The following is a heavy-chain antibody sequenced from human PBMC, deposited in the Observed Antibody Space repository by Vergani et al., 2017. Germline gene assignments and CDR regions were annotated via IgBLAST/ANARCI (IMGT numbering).Heavy chain of an antibody. CDR3: AGSSGWYYYYYMDV. Sequence: QVQLQESGPGLVKPSETLSLTCTVSGGSISSYYWSWIRQPPGKGLEWIGYIYYSGSTNYNPSLKSRVTISVDTSKNQFSLKLSSVTAADTAVYYCAGSSGWYYYYYMDVWGKGTTVTVSS. CDR2: IYYSGST. V-gene: IGHV4-59*01. CDR1: GGSISSYY. D-gene: IGHD6-19*01. J-gene: IGHJ6*03.